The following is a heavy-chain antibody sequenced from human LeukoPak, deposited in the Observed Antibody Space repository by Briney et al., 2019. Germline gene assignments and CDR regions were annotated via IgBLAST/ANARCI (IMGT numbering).Heavy chain of an antibody. V-gene: IGHV3-7*01. Sequence: GWSLRLSCAASGFTFSSYWMSWVRQAPGKGLEWVANIKQDGSEKYYVDSVKGRFTISRDNAKNSLYLQMNSLRAEDTAVYYCAREDYGGNSGNFDYWGQGTLVTVSS. CDR3: AREDYGGNSGNFDY. J-gene: IGHJ4*02. D-gene: IGHD4-23*01. CDR1: GFTFSSYW. CDR2: IKQDGSEK.